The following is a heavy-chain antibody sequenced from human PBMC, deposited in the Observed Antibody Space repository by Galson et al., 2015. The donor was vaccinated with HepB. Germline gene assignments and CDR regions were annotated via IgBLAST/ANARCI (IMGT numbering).Heavy chain of an antibody. D-gene: IGHD6-19*01. J-gene: IGHJ4*02. Sequence: SLRLSCAASGFIFSAYNMNWVRQAPGKGLEWVSLITSDNDIYYADSVKGRFTISRDNAKNSLYLQMDSLRAEDTAVYYRARDLSSGWYVEYWGQGTVVTVSS. CDR3: ARDLSSGWYVEY. V-gene: IGHV3-69-1*02. CDR2: ITSDNDI. CDR1: GFIFSAYN.